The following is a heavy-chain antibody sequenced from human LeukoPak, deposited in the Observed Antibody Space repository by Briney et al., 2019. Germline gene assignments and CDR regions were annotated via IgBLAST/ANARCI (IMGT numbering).Heavy chain of an antibody. Sequence: PSETLSLTCAVYGGSFSGYYWSWIRQPPGKGLEWIGEINHSGSTNYNPSLKSRVTISVDTSKIQFSLKLSSVTAADTAVYYCAGSIAARPRVHLIDYWGQGTLVTVSS. J-gene: IGHJ4*02. CDR3: AGSIAARPRVHLIDY. D-gene: IGHD6-6*01. V-gene: IGHV4-34*01. CDR2: INHSGST. CDR1: GGSFSGYY.